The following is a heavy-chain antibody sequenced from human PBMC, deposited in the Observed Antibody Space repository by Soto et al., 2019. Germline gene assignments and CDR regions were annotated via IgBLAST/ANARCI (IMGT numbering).Heavy chain of an antibody. D-gene: IGHD3-22*01. Sequence: LRLSCAASGFTFSSYSMNWVRQAPGKGLEWVSSISSSSSYIYYADSVKGRFTISRDNAKNSLYLQMNSLRAEDTAVYYCAREYRDYPYDSSGTKGDYWGQGTLVTVSS. CDR3: AREYRDYPYDSSGTKGDY. J-gene: IGHJ4*02. CDR1: GFTFSSYS. V-gene: IGHV3-21*01. CDR2: ISSSSSYI.